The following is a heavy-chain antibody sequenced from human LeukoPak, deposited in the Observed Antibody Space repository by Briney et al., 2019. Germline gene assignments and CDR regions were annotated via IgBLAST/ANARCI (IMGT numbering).Heavy chain of an antibody. D-gene: IGHD3-22*01. Sequence: PGRSLRLSCAASGFTCSSYGMHWVRQAPGKGLEWVAVISYDGSNKYYADSVKGRFTISRDNSKNTLYLQMNSLRAEDTAVYYCAKSGGYYDSSGYYTYWGQGTLVTVSA. CDR3: AKSGGYYDSSGYYTY. J-gene: IGHJ4*02. V-gene: IGHV3-30*18. CDR1: GFTCSSYG. CDR2: ISYDGSNK.